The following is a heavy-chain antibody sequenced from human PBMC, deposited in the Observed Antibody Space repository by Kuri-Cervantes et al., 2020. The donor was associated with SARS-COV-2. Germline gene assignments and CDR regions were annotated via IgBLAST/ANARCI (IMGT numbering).Heavy chain of an antibody. CDR3: AHTLVVPDFDY. J-gene: IGHJ4*02. D-gene: IGHD2-2*01. V-gene: IGHV2-5*01. CDR1: WFSLSTSGVG. Sequence: SGPTLVKPTQTLTLTCTFSWFSLSTSGVGVGWIRQPPGKALEWIALIYWNDDKRYSPSLKSRLTITKDTSKNQVVLTMTNMDPVDTATYYCAHTLVVPDFDYWGQGTLVTVSS. CDR2: IYWNDDK.